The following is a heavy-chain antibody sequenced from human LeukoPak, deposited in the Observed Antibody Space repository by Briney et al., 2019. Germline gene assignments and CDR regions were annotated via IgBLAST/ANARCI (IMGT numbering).Heavy chain of an antibody. V-gene: IGHV3-74*01. D-gene: IGHD3-9*01. Sequence: GGSLRLSCAASGFTFSSYWMHWVRQAPGKGLVWVSRINSDGRTTSYADSVKGRFTISRDNAKNTLYLQMNSLRAEDTAVYYCAKDRVLRYFDWLFDLDYWGQGTLVTVSS. CDR2: INSDGRTT. J-gene: IGHJ4*02. CDR3: AKDRVLRYFDWLFDLDY. CDR1: GFTFSSYW.